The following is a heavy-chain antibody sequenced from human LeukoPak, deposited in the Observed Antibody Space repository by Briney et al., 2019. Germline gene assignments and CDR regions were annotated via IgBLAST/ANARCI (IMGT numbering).Heavy chain of an antibody. CDR3: ARADSSGKILDY. CDR2: IMQDGSGN. CDR1: GFTFSNYW. V-gene: IGHV3-7*01. Sequence: GGSLRLSCAASGFTFSNYWMSWVRQAPGKGLEWVANIMQDGSGNYCVDSVRGLFTISRDNSKNSLYLQMNSLRVEDTAVYYCARADSSGKILDYWGRGTRVTVAS. J-gene: IGHJ4*02. D-gene: IGHD6-19*01.